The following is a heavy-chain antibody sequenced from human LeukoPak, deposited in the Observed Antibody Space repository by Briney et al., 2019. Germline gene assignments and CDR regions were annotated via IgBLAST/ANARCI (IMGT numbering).Heavy chain of an antibody. CDR2: ISAYNGNT. J-gene: IGHJ6*02. CDR1: GYTFTSYG. CDR3: VRDSQVGIWFGDIRPPSYGMDV. V-gene: IGHV1-18*01. D-gene: IGHD3-10*01. Sequence: ASVKVSCKASGYTFTSYGISWVRQAPGQGLEWMGWISAYNGNTNYAQKLQGRVTMTTDTSTSTAYMELRSLRSDDTAVYYCVRDSQVGIWFGDIRPPSYGMDVWGQGTTVTVSS.